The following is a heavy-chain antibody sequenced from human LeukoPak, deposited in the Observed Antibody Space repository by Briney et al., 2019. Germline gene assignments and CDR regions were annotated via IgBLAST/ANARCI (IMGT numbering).Heavy chain of an antibody. D-gene: IGHD6-6*01. CDR2: IYYSGST. CDR1: GGSISSSSYY. CDR3: AREYSSSLAAYYYYYYMDV. V-gene: IGHV4-39*07. J-gene: IGHJ6*03. Sequence: SETLSLTCTVSGGSISSSSYYWGWIRQPPGKGLEWIGSIYYSGSTYYNPFLKSRVTISVDTSKNQFSLKLSSVTAADTAVYYCAREYSSSLAAYYYYYYMDVWGKGTTVTVSS.